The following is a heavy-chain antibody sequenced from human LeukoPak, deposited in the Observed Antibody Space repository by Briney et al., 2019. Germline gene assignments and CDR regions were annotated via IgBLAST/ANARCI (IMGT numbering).Heavy chain of an antibody. CDR3: ARGGYSGSYYRFS. J-gene: IGHJ4*02. Sequence: GGSLRLSCAASGFTFSDSWMHWVRQGPGKGPEWLSRTSKDGSDTVYADSAKGRLTASRDNARNTVYLELTNLRPDDTALYYCARGGYSGSYYRFSWGRGTLVSVAS. D-gene: IGHD6-6*01. CDR2: TSKDGSDT. V-gene: IGHV3-74*01. CDR1: GFTFSDSW.